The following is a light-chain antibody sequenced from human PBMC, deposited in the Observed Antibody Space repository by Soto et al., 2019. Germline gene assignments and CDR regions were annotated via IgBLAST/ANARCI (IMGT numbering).Light chain of an antibody. CDR3: SSYTSTDTVV. J-gene: IGLJ2*01. V-gene: IGLV2-14*01. CDR2: DVS. CDR1: SSDVGGYNY. Sequence: QSALTQPASVSGSPGQSITISCTGTSSDVGGYNYVSWYQQHPGKAPKLMIYDVSDRPSGVSNRFSGSKSGNTASLTISGLQAEDEADYYCSSYTSTDTVVFGGGIKLTVL.